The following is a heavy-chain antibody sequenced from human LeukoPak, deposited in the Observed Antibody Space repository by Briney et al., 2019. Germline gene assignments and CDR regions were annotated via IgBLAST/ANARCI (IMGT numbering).Heavy chain of an antibody. Sequence: GGSLRLSCAASGFIFDDYAMHWLRQAPGKGLQWVSGISWNSGSEGYADSVKGRFTISRDNAKNTVYLEMNSLSVEDTATYYCIRDFRSADLWGQGTLVTVTS. J-gene: IGHJ5*02. CDR1: GFIFDDYA. V-gene: IGHV3-9*01. CDR2: ISWNSGSE. CDR3: IRDFRSADL.